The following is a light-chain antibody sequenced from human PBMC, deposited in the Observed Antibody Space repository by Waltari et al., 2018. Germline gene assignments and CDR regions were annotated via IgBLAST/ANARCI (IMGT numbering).Light chain of an antibody. CDR1: HSISKF. V-gene: IGKV3-11*01. Sequence: EVVLTPPPATLSLSPGARATLSCRASHSISKFLAGYQQRPCQAPRLLIYDASDRPPGIPARFSGSGSGTDFTLTISSLEPEDFAVYYCQQRTDWLWTFGQGTKVEIK. CDR2: DAS. CDR3: QQRTDWLWT. J-gene: IGKJ1*01.